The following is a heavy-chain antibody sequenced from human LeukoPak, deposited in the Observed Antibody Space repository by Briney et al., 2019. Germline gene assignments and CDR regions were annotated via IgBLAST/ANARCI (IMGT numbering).Heavy chain of an antibody. CDR1: CLTLSSHW. CDR2: IKSDGST. J-gene: IGHJ1*01. CDR3: ARAPSQIGGYYPEYFRH. V-gene: IGHV3-74*01. Sequence: PGGSLRLSCAAWCLTLSSHWMHWVRHAPGKGLVWVSRIKSDGSTNYADSVKGRFTISRDNAKNTVSLQMNSVREPETRVYYSARAPSQIGGYYPEYFRHWGQGTLVTVSS. D-gene: IGHD3-22*01.